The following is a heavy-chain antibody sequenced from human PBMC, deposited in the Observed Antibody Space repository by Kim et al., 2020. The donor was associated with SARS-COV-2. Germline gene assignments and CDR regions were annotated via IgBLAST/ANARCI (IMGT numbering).Heavy chain of an antibody. Sequence: GGSLRLSCATSGFTLSLYSMNWVRQAPGKGLEWVSHISGTGTITKHADSVRGRFTISRDNAKNSLFLQMNGLRAEDTAVYYCVRENYWAFYIWGQGKMGT. CDR2: ISGTGTIT. V-gene: IGHV3-48*04. CDR1: GFTLSLYS. J-gene: IGHJ3*02. D-gene: IGHD2-15*01. CDR3: VRENYWAFYI.